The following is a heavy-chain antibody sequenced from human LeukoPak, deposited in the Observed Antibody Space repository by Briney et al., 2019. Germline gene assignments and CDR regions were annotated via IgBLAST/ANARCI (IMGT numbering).Heavy chain of an antibody. CDR1: GGSFSGYY. CDR3: ARHSSIHRPFDY. D-gene: IGHD6-6*01. CDR2: INHSGST. Sequence: PSETLSLTCAVYGGSFSGYYWSWIRQPPGKGLEWIGEINHSGSTNYNPSLKSRVTISVDTSKNQFSLKLSSVTAADTAVYYCARHSSIHRPFDYWGQGTLVTVSS. V-gene: IGHV4-34*01. J-gene: IGHJ4*02.